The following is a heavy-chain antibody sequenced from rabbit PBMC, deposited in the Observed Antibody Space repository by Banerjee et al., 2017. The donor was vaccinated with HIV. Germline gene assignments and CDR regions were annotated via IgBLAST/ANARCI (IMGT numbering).Heavy chain of an antibody. J-gene: IGHJ3*01. CDR1: GFSFSSGYD. CDR2: IWTGDGTT. Sequence: QEQLEESGGDLVKPGASLTLTCTASGFSFSSGYDMCWVRQAPGKGLEWIACIWTGDGTTYYASWAKGRFTISKTSSTTVTLQMTSLTAADTATYFCARNDANRGVYVNLWGQGTLVTVS. CDR3: ARNDANRGVYVNL. D-gene: IGHD6-1*01. V-gene: IGHV1S45*01.